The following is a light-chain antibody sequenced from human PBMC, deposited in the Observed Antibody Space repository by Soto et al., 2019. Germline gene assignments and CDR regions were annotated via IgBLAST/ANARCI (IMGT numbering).Light chain of an antibody. CDR2: GAS. CDR3: QQYNRWFSIT. Sequence: TQSPATLSEYPRERVTLSCRASQDISNKLAWYRQKPGQAPRLLIYGASLRATGIPGRFTGSGSGTEFALTISSLQSEDLATYYCQQYNRWFSITFGQGTRLEIK. J-gene: IGKJ5*01. CDR1: QDISNK. V-gene: IGKV3-15*01.